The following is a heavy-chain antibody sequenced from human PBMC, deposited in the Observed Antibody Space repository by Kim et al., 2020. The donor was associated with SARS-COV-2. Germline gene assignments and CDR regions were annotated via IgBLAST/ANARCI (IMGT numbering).Heavy chain of an antibody. Sequence: STNYNPSLKSRVTISVDTSKNQFSLKLSSVTAADTAVYYCASSHYGMDVWGQGTTVTVSS. CDR2: ST. J-gene: IGHJ6*02. CDR3: ASSHYGMDV. V-gene: IGHV4-59*01.